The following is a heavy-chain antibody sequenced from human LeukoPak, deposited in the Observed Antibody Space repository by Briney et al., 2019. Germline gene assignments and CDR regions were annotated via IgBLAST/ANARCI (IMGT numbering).Heavy chain of an antibody. Sequence: GGSLRLSCAASGFTFSRYAMHWVRQAPGKGLEWLAFISYGGSNKYYADSVKGRFTISRDNAKNSLYLQMNSLRAEDTAVYYCARDRDGDYPNWFDPWGQGTLVTVSS. D-gene: IGHD4-17*01. V-gene: IGHV3-30*04. CDR1: GFTFSRYA. J-gene: IGHJ5*02. CDR2: ISYGGSNK. CDR3: ARDRDGDYPNWFDP.